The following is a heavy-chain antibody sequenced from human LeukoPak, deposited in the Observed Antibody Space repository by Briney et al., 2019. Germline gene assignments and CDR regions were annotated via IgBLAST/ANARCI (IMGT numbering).Heavy chain of an antibody. CDR3: AREGIAVAGTGDFDY. J-gene: IGHJ4*02. V-gene: IGHV1-46*01. D-gene: IGHD6-19*01. CDR1: GYTFTSYY. CDR2: INPSGGST. Sequence: ASVKVSCKASGYTFTSYYMHWVRLAPGQGLEWMGIINPSGGSTSYAQKFQGRVTMTRDTSTSTVYMELSSLRSEDTAVYYCAREGIAVAGTGDFDYWGQGTLVTVSS.